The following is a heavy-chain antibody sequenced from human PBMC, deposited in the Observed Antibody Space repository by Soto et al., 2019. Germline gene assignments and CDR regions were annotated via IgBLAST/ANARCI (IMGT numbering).Heavy chain of an antibody. V-gene: IGHV3-30-3*01. D-gene: IGHD6-19*01. Sequence: GGSLRLSCAASGFTFSSYAMHWVRQAPGKGLEWVVVISYDGSNKYYADSVKGRFTISRDNSKNTLYLQMNSLRAEDTAVYYCARESVMYSSGWYVYFDYWGQGTLVTVSS. CDR1: GFTFSSYA. CDR2: ISYDGSNK. J-gene: IGHJ4*02. CDR3: ARESVMYSSGWYVYFDY.